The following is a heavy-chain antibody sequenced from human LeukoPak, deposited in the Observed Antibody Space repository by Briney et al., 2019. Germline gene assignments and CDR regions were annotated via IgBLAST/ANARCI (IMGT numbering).Heavy chain of an antibody. Sequence: PGGSLRLSCAASVFTFSTYNMNWVRQAPGKGLEWVSSITSSSRYTFYADSVKGRFTISRDNAKNSLYLQMNSLRAEDTAVYYCARELYGSGIYYFDYWGQGTLVTVSS. V-gene: IGHV3-21*01. CDR3: ARELYGSGIYYFDY. J-gene: IGHJ4*02. D-gene: IGHD3-10*01. CDR2: ITSSSRYT. CDR1: VFTFSTYN.